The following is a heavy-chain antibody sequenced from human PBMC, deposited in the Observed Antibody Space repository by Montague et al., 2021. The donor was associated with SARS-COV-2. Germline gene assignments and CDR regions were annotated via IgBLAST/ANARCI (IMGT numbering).Heavy chain of an antibody. V-gene: IGHV3-23*03. D-gene: IGHD3-16*01. CDR1: GFTFSDYA. J-gene: IGHJ4*02. CDR2: IYGGGFTT. Sequence: SLRLSCAASGFTFSDYAMSWVRQAPGKGLEWVSVIYGGGFTTKYAESVKGRFTISRDNSKNTVSLHMSSLRAEDTAIYYCVGDHLGIGPFDFWGQGTLVTVSS. CDR3: VGDHLGIGPFDF.